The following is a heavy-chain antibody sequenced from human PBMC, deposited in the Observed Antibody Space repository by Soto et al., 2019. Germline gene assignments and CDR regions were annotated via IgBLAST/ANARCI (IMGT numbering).Heavy chain of an antibody. Sequence: ASVKVSCKASGYTFTSYGISWVRQAPGQGLEWMGWISAYNGNTNYAQKLQGRVTMTTDTSTSIAYMELRSLRSDDTAVYYCARDSLAQWLVYYYYGMDVWGQGTTVTVSS. J-gene: IGHJ6*02. V-gene: IGHV1-18*01. CDR1: GYTFTSYG. CDR2: ISAYNGNT. CDR3: ARDSLAQWLVYYYYGMDV. D-gene: IGHD6-19*01.